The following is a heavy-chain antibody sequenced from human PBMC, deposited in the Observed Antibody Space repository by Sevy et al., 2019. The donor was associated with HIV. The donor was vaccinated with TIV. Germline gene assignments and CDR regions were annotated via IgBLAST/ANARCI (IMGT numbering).Heavy chain of an antibody. V-gene: IGHV4-59*01. CDR1: GGSIGNSY. Sequence: SETLSLTCTVSGGSIGNSYWSWIRQPPGKGLEWIGYIYYSGSTNYNPSLKSRVTMSIDTSKNQFSLNLSSVTAADTAVYYCARGGGYYISGSLWGQGTLVTVSS. CDR3: ARGGGYYISGSL. CDR2: IYYSGST. D-gene: IGHD3-10*01. J-gene: IGHJ4*02.